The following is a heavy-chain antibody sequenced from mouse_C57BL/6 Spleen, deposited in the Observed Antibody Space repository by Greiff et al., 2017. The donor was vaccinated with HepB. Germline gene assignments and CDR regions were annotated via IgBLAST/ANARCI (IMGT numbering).Heavy chain of an antibody. Sequence: QVQLKQSGPGLVAPSQSLSITCTVSGFSLTSYGVHWVRQPPGKGLEWLGVIWAGGSTNYNSALMSRLSISKDNSKSQVSLNMNSLQTDDTAMYYCARHEDIWSQGTTLTVSS. CDR1: GFSLTSYG. CDR2: IWAGGST. V-gene: IGHV2-9*02. J-gene: IGHJ2*01. CDR3: ARHEDI. D-gene: IGHD1-3*01.